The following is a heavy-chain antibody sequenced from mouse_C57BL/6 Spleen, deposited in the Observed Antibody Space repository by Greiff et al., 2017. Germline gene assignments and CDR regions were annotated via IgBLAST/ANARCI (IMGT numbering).Heavy chain of an antibody. CDR2: ISSGGSYT. Sequence: EVKLVESGGDLVKPGGSLKLSCAASGFTFSSYGMSWVRQTPDKRLEWVATISSGGSYTYYPDSVKGRFTISRDNAKNTLYLQMSRLKAEDTAMYYCARHFNWGGFAYWGQGTLVTVSA. CDR3: ARHFNWGGFAY. V-gene: IGHV5-6*01. D-gene: IGHD4-1*01. CDR1: GFTFSSYG. J-gene: IGHJ3*01.